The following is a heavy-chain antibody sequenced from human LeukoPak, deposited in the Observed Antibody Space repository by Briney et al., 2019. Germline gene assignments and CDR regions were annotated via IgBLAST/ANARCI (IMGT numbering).Heavy chain of an antibody. CDR3: AKKIGGIAAAGWFDP. Sequence: GGSLRLSCAASGFTFSSYGMHWVRQAPGKGLEWVAVISYDGSNKYYADSVKGRFTISRDNSKNTLYLQMNSLRAEDTAVYYCAKKIGGIAAAGWFDPWGQGTLVTVSS. V-gene: IGHV3-30*18. J-gene: IGHJ5*02. CDR1: GFTFSSYG. CDR2: ISYDGSNK. D-gene: IGHD6-13*01.